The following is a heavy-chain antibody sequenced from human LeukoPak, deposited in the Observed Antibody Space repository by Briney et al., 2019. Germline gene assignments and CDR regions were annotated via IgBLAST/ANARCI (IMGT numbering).Heavy chain of an antibody. CDR3: ARSMVTIPIPGGY. Sequence: GRSLRLSCAASGFTFSSYAMHWVRQAPGKGLEWVAVISYDGSNKYYADSVKGRFTISRDNSKNTLYLQMNSLRAEDTAVYYCARSMVTIPIPGGYWGQGTLVTVSS. V-gene: IGHV3-30*04. CDR2: ISYDGSNK. CDR1: GFTFSSYA. D-gene: IGHD2-2*02. J-gene: IGHJ4*02.